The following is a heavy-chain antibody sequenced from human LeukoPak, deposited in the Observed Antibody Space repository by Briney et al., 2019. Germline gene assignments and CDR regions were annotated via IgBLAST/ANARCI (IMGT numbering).Heavy chain of an antibody. V-gene: IGHV3-30*18. J-gene: IGHJ5*02. CDR3: AKDPYRVVVATGNYLDP. Sequence: GGSLRLSCAASGFTFSNYGMHWVRQAPGKGLEWVAVISHDGSNIYYGDSVKGRFTISRDNSKNTLYLQMSSLRAEDTAVYYCAKDPYRVVVATGNYLDPWGQGTRVTVSS. D-gene: IGHD2-15*01. CDR1: GFTFSNYG. CDR2: ISHDGSNI.